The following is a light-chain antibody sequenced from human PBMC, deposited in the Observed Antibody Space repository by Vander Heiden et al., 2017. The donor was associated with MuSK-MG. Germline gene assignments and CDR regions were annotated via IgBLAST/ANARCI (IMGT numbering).Light chain of an antibody. J-gene: IGKJ4*01. Sequence: DIQMPQSPSPLSASVGDRVTITCRASQSIGSWLAWYQQKPGKAPKLLIYRASILESGVPSRFSGGESGTEFTLTISSLQPDDFATYYCQQYYSYLTFGGGTKVEIE. CDR1: QSIGSW. CDR2: RAS. V-gene: IGKV1-5*03. CDR3: QQYYSYLT.